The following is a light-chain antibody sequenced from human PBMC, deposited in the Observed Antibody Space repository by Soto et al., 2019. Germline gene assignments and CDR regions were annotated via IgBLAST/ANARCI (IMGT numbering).Light chain of an antibody. CDR1: QSIDTY. V-gene: IGKV1-39*01. CDR3: QQSYGIPFT. CDR2: AAS. J-gene: IGKJ3*01. Sequence: DIQMTQSPSSLSASVGDRVTTTCRASQSIDTYLNWYQQKPGKAPKLLIYAASNLQSGVPSRFSGSGSGTDFTLTINNLQPEDFATYYCQQSYGIPFTFGPGTKVDSK.